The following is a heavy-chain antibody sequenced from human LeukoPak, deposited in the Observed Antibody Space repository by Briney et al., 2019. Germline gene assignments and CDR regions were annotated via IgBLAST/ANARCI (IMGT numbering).Heavy chain of an antibody. CDR2: MNPNTGNT. J-gene: IGHJ4*02. CDR1: GYTFTSYD. V-gene: IGHV1-8*01. Sequence: ASVKVSCKXSGYTFTSYDINWVQQATGQGLEWMGWMNPNTGNTGFAQKFQGRVTMTKDTSISTAYMELSSLRSEDTAVYYCARDLSGYSDYYFDYWGQGTLVTVSS. CDR3: ARDLSGYSDYYFDY. D-gene: IGHD3-3*01.